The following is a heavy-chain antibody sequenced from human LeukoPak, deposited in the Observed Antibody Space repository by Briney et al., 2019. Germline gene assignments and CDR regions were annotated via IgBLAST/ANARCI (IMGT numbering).Heavy chain of an antibody. Sequence: SETLSLTCDVPGGSFSGYLWSWIRQSPGKGLEWIGEVNYRGSPNYNPSLESRVTISVDTSKNQLSLKLTSVTAADAALYYCSRSGLTGMREYERADYYYYGMDLWGQGTAVTVFS. V-gene: IGHV4-34*01. CDR1: GGSFSGYL. CDR3: SRSGLTGMREYERADYYYYGMDL. J-gene: IGHJ6*02. D-gene: IGHD2/OR15-2a*01. CDR2: VNYRGSP.